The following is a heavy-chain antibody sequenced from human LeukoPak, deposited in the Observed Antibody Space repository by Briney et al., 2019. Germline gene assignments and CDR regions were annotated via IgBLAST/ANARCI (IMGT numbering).Heavy chain of an antibody. CDR3: AGGGFGEAYYYYYYMDV. J-gene: IGHJ6*03. CDR1: GGSISSLNW. D-gene: IGHD3-10*01. V-gene: IGHV4-4*02. CDR2: IYHSGNI. Sequence: SGTLSLTCVVSGGSISSLNWWSWVRQPPGKGLEWIGEIYHSGNINSNPSLTSRVTISLDESKNQFSLKVTSVTAADTSVYYCAGGGFGEAYYYYYYMDVWGKGTTVTVSS.